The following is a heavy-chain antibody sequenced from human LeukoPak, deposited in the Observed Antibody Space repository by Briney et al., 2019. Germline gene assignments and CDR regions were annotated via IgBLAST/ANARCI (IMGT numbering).Heavy chain of an antibody. CDR1: GYTFTSNY. CDR3: ARASAATITIYYYYAMDV. J-gene: IGHJ6*02. CDR2: INPSDGST. Sequence: ASVKVSCKASGYTFTSNYIHWVRQAPGQGLEWMGIINPSDGSTTYAQKFQGRVTMTRDTSTSTVYMELSSLRSADTAVYYCARASAATITIYYYYAMDVWGQGTTVTVSS. D-gene: IGHD5-12*01. V-gene: IGHV1-46*01.